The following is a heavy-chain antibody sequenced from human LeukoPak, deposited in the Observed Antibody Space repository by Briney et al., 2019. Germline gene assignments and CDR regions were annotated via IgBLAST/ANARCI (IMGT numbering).Heavy chain of an antibody. Sequence: SVKVSFKASGGTFIIYAISWVRQAPGQGLEWMGGIIPIFGTANYAQKFQGRVTITADKSTSTAYMELSSLRSEDTAVYYCARVGNYDILTGYYTFDYWGQGTLVTVSS. V-gene: IGHV1-69*06. CDR3: ARVGNYDILTGYYTFDY. J-gene: IGHJ4*02. CDR2: IIPIFGTA. D-gene: IGHD3-9*01. CDR1: GGTFIIYA.